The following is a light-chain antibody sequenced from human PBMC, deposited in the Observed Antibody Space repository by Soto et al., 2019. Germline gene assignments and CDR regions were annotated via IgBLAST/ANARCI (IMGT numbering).Light chain of an antibody. CDR3: QQYNNCPPYT. CDR1: QSVSSN. CDR2: GAS. J-gene: IGKJ2*01. V-gene: IGKV3-15*01. Sequence: EIVMTQSPATLSVSPGERATLSCRASQSVSSNLAWYQQKPGQAPRRLIYGASTRATGIPARFSGSGSGTEFPLTISSLQSEDFAVYYCQQYNNCPPYTFGQRTKLEIK.